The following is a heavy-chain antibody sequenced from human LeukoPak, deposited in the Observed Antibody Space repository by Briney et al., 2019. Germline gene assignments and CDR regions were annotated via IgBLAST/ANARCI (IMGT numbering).Heavy chain of an antibody. CDR3: ARERDCSSTSCYVNGY. D-gene: IGHD2-2*01. V-gene: IGHV3-7*03. J-gene: IGHJ4*02. CDR1: GFTFSSYW. Sequence: GGSLRLSCAASGFTFSSYWMSWVRQAPGKGLEWVANIKQDGSEKYYVDSVKGRFTISRDNAKNSLYLQMNSLRAEDTAVYYCARERDCSSTSCYVNGYWGQGTLVTVSS. CDR2: IKQDGSEK.